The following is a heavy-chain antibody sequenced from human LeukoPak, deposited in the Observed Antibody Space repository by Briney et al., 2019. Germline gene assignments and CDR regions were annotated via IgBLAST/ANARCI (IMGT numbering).Heavy chain of an antibody. J-gene: IGHJ5*02. CDR2: ISSSGSTI. CDR1: GFTFSSYE. D-gene: IGHD3-22*01. V-gene: IGHV3-48*03. CDR3: ARSPSNYYDSKGFDP. Sequence: PGGSLRLSCAASGFTFSSYEMSWVHQAPGKGLEWVSYISSSGSTIYYADSVKGRFTISRDNAKNSLYLQMNSLRAEDTAVYYCARSPSNYYDSKGFDPWGQGTLVTVSS.